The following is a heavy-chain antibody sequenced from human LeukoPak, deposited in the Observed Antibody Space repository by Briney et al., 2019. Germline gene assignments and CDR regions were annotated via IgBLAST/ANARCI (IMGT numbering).Heavy chain of an antibody. V-gene: IGHV3-48*04. Sequence: GGSLRLSCAAFGFIFSSHGMNWVRQAPGKGLEWVSYISSSGSTIYYADSVKGRFTISRDNAKNSLYLQMNSLRAEDTAVYYCAELGITMIGGVWGKGTTVTISS. CDR2: ISSSGSTI. CDR3: AELGITMIGGV. CDR1: GFIFSSHG. J-gene: IGHJ6*04. D-gene: IGHD3-10*02.